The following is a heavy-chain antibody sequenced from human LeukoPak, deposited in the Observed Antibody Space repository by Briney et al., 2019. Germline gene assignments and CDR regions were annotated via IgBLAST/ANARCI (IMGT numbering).Heavy chain of an antibody. V-gene: IGHV1-18*01. J-gene: IGHJ6*03. Sequence: ASVKVSCKASGYTFIKYGVSWVRQAPGQGLEWMGWIAVCSGDTNYEQTYQGRVTMTTDTSTNTAYMELRSLRSDDTAAYYCARLQFGGSSSRYYYFYMDVWGKGTTVTVSS. CDR3: ARLQFGGSSSRYYYFYMDV. CDR1: GYTFIKYG. CDR2: IAVCSGDT. D-gene: IGHD6-6*01.